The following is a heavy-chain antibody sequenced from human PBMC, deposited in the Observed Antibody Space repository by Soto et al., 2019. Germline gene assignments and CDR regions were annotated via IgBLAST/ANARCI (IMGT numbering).Heavy chain of an antibody. CDR3: VKEWTPRRAFDY. CDR1: RFTFRIYA. V-gene: IGHV3-23*01. J-gene: IGHJ4*02. CDR2: INPSGSST. D-gene: IGHD5-12*01. Sequence: SLRLSCVASRFTFRIYAMSWVRQAPGKGLEWVSGINPSGSSTFYADSVRGRFTISRDNAKNTLYLQMNSLRVEDTAKYYCVKEWTPRRAFDYWGQGTPVTVSS.